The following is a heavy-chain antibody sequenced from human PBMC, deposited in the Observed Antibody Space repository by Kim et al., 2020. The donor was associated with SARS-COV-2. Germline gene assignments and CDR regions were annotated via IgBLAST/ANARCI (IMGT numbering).Heavy chain of an antibody. D-gene: IGHD7-27*01. CDR3: ARDSRQPPGAYGMDV. J-gene: IGHJ6*02. Sequence: GGSLRLSCAASGFTFSSYSMNWVRQAPGKGLEWVSSISSSSSYIYYADSVKGRFTISRDNAKNSLYLQMNSLRAEDTAVYYCARDSRQPPGAYGMDVWGQGTTVTVSS. V-gene: IGHV3-21*01. CDR2: ISSSSSYI. CDR1: GFTFSSYS.